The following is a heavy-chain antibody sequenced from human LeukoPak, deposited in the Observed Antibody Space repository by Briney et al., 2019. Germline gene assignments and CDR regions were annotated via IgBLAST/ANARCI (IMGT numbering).Heavy chain of an antibody. CDR3: ASLFDY. Sequence: PSETLSLTCTASGGSISSSNYYWGWIRQPPGKGLEWIGSIYYTGSTDYNPSLSSRVTISVDTSKSQFSLRLSSVTAADTAVYYCASLFDYWGQGTLVTVSS. CDR2: IYYTGST. CDR1: GGSISSSNYY. D-gene: IGHD3-10*02. J-gene: IGHJ4*02. V-gene: IGHV4-39*01.